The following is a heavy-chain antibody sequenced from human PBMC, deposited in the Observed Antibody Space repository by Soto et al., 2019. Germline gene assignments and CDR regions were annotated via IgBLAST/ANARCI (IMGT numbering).Heavy chain of an antibody. V-gene: IGHV4-59*01. J-gene: IGHJ4*02. Sequence: SETLSLTCTVSGGSMSSDYWTWLRQPPGKGLEWIGYISYSGSTYYNPSLKSRVTISADTSRNQFSLKLSSVIAADTAVYYCARADPDASVGYWGQGTLVT. D-gene: IGHD3-16*01. CDR3: ARADPDASVGY. CDR1: GGSMSSDY. CDR2: ISYSGST.